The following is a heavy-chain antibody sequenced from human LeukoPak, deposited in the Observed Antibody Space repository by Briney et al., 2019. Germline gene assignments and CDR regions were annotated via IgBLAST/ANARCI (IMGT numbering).Heavy chain of an antibody. CDR1: GYSFTSYW. D-gene: IGHD4-11*01. V-gene: IGHV5-51*01. J-gene: IGHJ6*02. CDR3: ARLGGLTVTTFHSYGMDV. Sequence: GESLKISCKGSGYSFTSYWIGWVRQMPGKGLEWMGIIYPGDSDTRYSPSFQGQVTISADKPISTAYLQWSSLKASDTAMYYCARLGGLTVTTFHSYGMDVWGQGTTVTVSS. CDR2: IYPGDSDT.